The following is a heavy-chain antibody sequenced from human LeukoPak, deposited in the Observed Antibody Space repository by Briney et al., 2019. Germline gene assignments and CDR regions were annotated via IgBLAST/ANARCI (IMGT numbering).Heavy chain of an antibody. J-gene: IGHJ4*02. Sequence: GGSLRLSCAVSGFAFSSYWMSWVRQAPGKGLEWVANIKEDGTEKYYQDSVKGRFTISRDNAKNSLYLQMNSLRAEDTAVYYCAREVVLSTSAWFEYWGQGTLVTVSS. CDR2: IKEDGTEK. D-gene: IGHD3-22*01. V-gene: IGHV3-7*01. CDR1: GFAFSSYW. CDR3: AREVVLSTSAWFEY.